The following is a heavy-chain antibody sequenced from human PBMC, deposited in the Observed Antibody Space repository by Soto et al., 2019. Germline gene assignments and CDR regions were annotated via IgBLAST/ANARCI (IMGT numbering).Heavy chain of an antibody. CDR1: GGSISSYY. V-gene: IGHV4-59*01. CDR2: ISYSGST. CDR3: GRTVGGYYFDS. D-gene: IGHD5-12*01. Sequence: PSETLSLTCTVSGGSISSYYWSWIRQPPGKGLEWIGYISYSGSTNYNPSLKSRVAISVDTSKNQFSLELSSVTAADTAVYYCGRTVGGYYFDSGGQETLVTVSS. J-gene: IGHJ4*02.